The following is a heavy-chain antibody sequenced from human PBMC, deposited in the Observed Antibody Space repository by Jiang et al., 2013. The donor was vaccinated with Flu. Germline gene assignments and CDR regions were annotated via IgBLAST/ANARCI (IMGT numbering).Heavy chain of an antibody. CDR1: GFTFSSYW. V-gene: IGHV3-74*03. Sequence: QPGGSLRLSCAASGFTFSSYWMHWVRQAPGKGLVWVSRINIDGSTTTYADSVKGRFTISRDNAKNTVYLQLNSLRAEDTAVYYCARVPNGDYYFDYWGQGTLVTVSS. CDR3: ARVPNGDYYFDY. D-gene: IGHD4/OR15-4a*01. CDR2: INIDGSTT. J-gene: IGHJ4*02.